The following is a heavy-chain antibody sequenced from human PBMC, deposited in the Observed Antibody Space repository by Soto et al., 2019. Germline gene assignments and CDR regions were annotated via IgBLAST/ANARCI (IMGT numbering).Heavy chain of an antibody. CDR2: MGPDGSST. CDR1: GISFSRYW. D-gene: IGHD4-17*01. Sequence: EVQVVESGGGLVQPGGSLRLSCAASGISFSRYWTHWVRQAPGKGLEWVSRMGPDGSSTSYADSVKGRFSISRDDAKNTMSLQVNSLRADDTAVYYCAVHGDDDAFNFWGQGTVVTVSS. J-gene: IGHJ3*01. CDR3: AVHGDDDAFNF. V-gene: IGHV3-74*01.